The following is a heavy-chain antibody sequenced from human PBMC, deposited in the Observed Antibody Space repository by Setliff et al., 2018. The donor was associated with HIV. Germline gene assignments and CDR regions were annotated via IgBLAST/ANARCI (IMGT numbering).Heavy chain of an antibody. Sequence: GGSLRLSCPASGFTFSSYGMHWVRQAPGKGLEWVAFIRYDGSEKYYIESVKGRFTISRDNSKKMLYLQMNSLRAEDTAVYYCARDATYYNFWSGSYDAFDVWGPGAMVTVSS. J-gene: IGHJ3*01. D-gene: IGHD3-3*01. CDR1: GFTFSSYG. CDR3: ARDATYYNFWSGSYDAFDV. V-gene: IGHV3-30*02. CDR2: IRYDGSEK.